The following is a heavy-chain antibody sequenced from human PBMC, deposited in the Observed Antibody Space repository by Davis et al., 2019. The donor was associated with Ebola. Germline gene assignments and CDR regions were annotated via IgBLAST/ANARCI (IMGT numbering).Heavy chain of an antibody. Sequence: GGSLRLSCEASGLTFSSYGMSWVRQAPGKGLEWVSTINGGGSTSYYADSVKGRFTISRDNSKNTLHLQMYSLRAEDTATYHCARVLYYYYHYLDVWGKGTTVTVSS. D-gene: IGHD3-10*01. CDR2: INGGGSTS. CDR1: GLTFSSYG. V-gene: IGHV3-23*01. CDR3: ARVLYYYYHYLDV. J-gene: IGHJ6*03.